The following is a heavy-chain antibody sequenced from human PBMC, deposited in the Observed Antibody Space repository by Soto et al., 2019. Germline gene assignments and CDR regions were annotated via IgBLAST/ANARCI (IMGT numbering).Heavy chain of an antibody. CDR3: AIERGSRAVACSSAFDI. D-gene: IGHD6-19*01. V-gene: IGHV1-69*01. CDR2: IVPMYDTP. J-gene: IGHJ3*02. CDR1: GGTFSSSA. Sequence: QVHLVQSGAEVTKPGSSVKVSCKASGGTFSSSAISWVRQAPGQGLEWMGGIVPMYDTPVYAQKWQDRDTITADESTNTVYLELESMTSEDTAVYFCAIERGSRAVACSSAFDIWGQGTMVAVSS.